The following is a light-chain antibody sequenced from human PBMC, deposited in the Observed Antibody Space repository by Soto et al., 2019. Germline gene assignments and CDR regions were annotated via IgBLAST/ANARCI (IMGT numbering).Light chain of an antibody. Sequence: SYELTQPPSVSVSPGQTASITCSGDKLGEKYACWYQQKPGQSPVLIIYQDNKRPSGIPERFSGSNSGNTATLTISGTQAMDEADYYCQAWDSSTAIVFGTGTKVTFL. CDR1: KLGEKY. J-gene: IGLJ1*01. CDR3: QAWDSSTAIV. CDR2: QDN. V-gene: IGLV3-1*01.